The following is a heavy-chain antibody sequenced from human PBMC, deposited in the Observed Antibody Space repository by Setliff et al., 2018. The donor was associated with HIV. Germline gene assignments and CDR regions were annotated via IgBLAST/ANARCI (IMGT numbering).Heavy chain of an antibody. CDR3: SGLRDEDTALYYCAKVFDYGIDGFDI. CDR2: ISWDGYNT. J-gene: IGHJ3*02. D-gene: IGHD4-17*01. CDR1: GFTFDDYT. V-gene: IGHV3-43*01. Sequence: GGSLRLSCAASGFTFDDYTMHWVRQAPGKAPEWVSLISWDGYNTYYADSVQGRFTISRDNSKNALYLEMSSLTNEDTLYLQMSGLRDEDTALYYCAKVFDYGIDGFDIWGQGTLVTVSS.